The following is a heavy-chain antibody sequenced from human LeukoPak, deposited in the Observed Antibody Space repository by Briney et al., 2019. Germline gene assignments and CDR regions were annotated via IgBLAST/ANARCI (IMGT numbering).Heavy chain of an antibody. CDR3: ARVYSYGYVNY. Sequence: SETLSLTCAVCGGSFSGYYWSWLRQPPGKGLEWIGEINHSGSTNYNPSLKSRVTISVDTSKNQFSLKLSSVTAADTAVYYCARVYSYGYVNYWGQGTLVTVSS. V-gene: IGHV4-34*01. CDR2: INHSGST. CDR1: GGSFSGYY. D-gene: IGHD5-18*01. J-gene: IGHJ4*02.